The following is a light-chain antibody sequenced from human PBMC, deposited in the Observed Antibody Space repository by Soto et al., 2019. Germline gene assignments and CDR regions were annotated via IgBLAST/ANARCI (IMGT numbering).Light chain of an antibody. CDR1: SSDVGGYNY. CDR3: SSYTSSSTPYVV. J-gene: IGLJ2*01. V-gene: IGLV2-14*01. Sequence: QSALTQPASVSGSPGQSITISCTGTSSDVGGYNYVSWYQQHPGKAPKLMIYDVSNRPSGVSNRFSGSKSGNMASLTISGLQAEDEAYYYCSSYTSSSTPYVVFGGGTKLTVL. CDR2: DVS.